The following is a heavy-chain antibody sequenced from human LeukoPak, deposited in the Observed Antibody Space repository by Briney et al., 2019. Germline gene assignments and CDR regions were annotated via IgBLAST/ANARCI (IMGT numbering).Heavy chain of an antibody. Sequence: GGSLRLSCAASGFTFSYYAMNWVRQAPGKGLEWVSSISTRSTYIYYADSLKGRFTISRDNAKNSLYLQMNSLRAEDTAVYYCVRGATTRYWYFDLWGRGTLVTVSS. D-gene: IGHD1-26*01. J-gene: IGHJ2*01. CDR3: VRGATTRYWYFDL. CDR2: ISTRSTYI. V-gene: IGHV3-21*01. CDR1: GFTFSYYA.